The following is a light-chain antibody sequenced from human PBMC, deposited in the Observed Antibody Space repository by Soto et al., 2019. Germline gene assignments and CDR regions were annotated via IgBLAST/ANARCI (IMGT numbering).Light chain of an antibody. CDR1: SSDVGGYNY. Sequence: QSALTQPACVSGSPGQSIAISCTGTSSDVGGYNYVSWYQQHPGKAPKLMVYDVNDRPSGVSDRFSGSKSGNTASLTISGLQAEDEADYYCSSYTSSSTYVFGTGTKVTVL. J-gene: IGLJ1*01. CDR3: SSYTSSSTYV. CDR2: DVN. V-gene: IGLV2-14*01.